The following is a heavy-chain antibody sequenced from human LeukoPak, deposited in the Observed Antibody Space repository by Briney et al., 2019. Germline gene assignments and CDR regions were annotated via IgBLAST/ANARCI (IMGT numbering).Heavy chain of an antibody. CDR2: IYPDDSDA. V-gene: IGHV5-51*01. J-gene: IGHJ4*02. Sequence: GESLKISCKGSGYTFHNYWIAWVRQMPGKGLEWMGIIYPDDSDARYSPSFHGQVSISADKSITTAYLQWSSLKASDTAMYYCARHRGYGGDYDYWGQGTLVTVSS. D-gene: IGHD2-21*01. CDR1: GYTFHNYW. CDR3: ARHRGYGGDYDY.